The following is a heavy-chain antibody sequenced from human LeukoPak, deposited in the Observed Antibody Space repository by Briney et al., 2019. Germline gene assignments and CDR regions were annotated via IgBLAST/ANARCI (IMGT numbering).Heavy chain of an antibody. V-gene: IGHV4-59*01. CDR1: GRSIGSYY. J-gene: IGHJ3*02. CDR2: IYYSGST. D-gene: IGHD2-21*02. CDR3: ARVFMTDDAFDI. Sequence: SETLSLNCPVSGRSIGSYYWSWIRQPPGKGLEWIGYIYYSGSTNYNPSLKSRVTISVDTSKNQFSLKLSSVTAADTAVYYCARVFMTDDAFDIWGQGTMVTVSS.